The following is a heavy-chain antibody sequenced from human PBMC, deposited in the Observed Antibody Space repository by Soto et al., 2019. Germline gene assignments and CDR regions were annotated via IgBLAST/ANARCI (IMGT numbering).Heavy chain of an antibody. D-gene: IGHD3-22*01. Sequence: GGSLRLSCAASGFTFSSSSLNWVRQAPGKGLEWVSYISGSVRAIYYADSVKGRFTISRDNAKNSLYLQMNSLRSEDTAVYHCAREHSSGYYTSDYWGPGTLVTVSS. J-gene: IGHJ4*02. CDR1: GFTFSSSS. CDR3: AREHSSGYYTSDY. CDR2: ISGSVRAI. V-gene: IGHV3-48*01.